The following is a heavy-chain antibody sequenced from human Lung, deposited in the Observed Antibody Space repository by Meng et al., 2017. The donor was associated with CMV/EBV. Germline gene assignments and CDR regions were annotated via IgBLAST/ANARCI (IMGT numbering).Heavy chain of an antibody. CDR1: GYSFTGGYY. Sequence: ASXXVSXKGSGYSFTGGYYMHWVRQAPGQGLEWMGWINTKRGGPNYGEKFQGRVTMTRDTSISTAYMELSRLRSDDTAVYYCAGGLYDFWSGYYYYGMDVXGQGXTVTVSS. CDR3: AGGLYDFWSGYYYYGMDV. V-gene: IGHV1-2*02. D-gene: IGHD3-3*01. J-gene: IGHJ6*02. CDR2: INTKRGGP.